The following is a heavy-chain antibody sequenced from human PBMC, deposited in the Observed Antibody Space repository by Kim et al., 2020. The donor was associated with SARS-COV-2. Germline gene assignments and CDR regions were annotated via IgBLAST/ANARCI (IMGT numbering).Heavy chain of an antibody. CDR2: IYSGGSST. D-gene: IGHD1-26*01. V-gene: IGHV3-23*03. Sequence: GGSLRLSCAASGFTFSSYAMSWVRQAPGKGLEWVSVIYSGGSSTYYADSVKGRFTISRDNSKTTLYLQMNSLRAEDTAVYYCAKREPRYDAFDIWGQGTMVTVSS. CDR1: GFTFSSYA. J-gene: IGHJ3*02. CDR3: AKREPRYDAFDI.